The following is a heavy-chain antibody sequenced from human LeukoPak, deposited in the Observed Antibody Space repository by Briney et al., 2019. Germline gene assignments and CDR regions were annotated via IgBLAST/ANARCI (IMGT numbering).Heavy chain of an antibody. V-gene: IGHV3-23*01. D-gene: IGHD3-22*01. CDR3: AKVEAYYYDISGVIGPI. CDR2: ISGSGGST. CDR1: GFTFTSYA. Sequence: VGSLRLSCAASGFTFTSYAMSWVRQAPGKGLEWVSAISGSGGSTYYAHSVKGRVTISTDKSTNTPYLQMSSLRAEDTAIYDCAKVEAYYYDISGVIGPIWGQGTMVTVSS. J-gene: IGHJ3*02.